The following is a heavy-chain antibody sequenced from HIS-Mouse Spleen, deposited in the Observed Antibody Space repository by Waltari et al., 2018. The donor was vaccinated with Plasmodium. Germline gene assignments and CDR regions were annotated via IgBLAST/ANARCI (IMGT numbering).Heavy chain of an antibody. CDR2: ISYDGSNK. D-gene: IGHD2-15*01. CDR1: GFPFSSYA. CDR3: ARDRRLAFDY. Sequence: QVQLVESGGGVVQPGRSLSLSCAASGFPFSSYAMHWVRQAPGKGLEWVAVISYDGSNKYYADSVKGRFTISRDNSKNTLYLQMNSLRAEDTAVYYCARDRRLAFDYWGQGTLVTVSS. J-gene: IGHJ4*02. V-gene: IGHV3-30-3*01.